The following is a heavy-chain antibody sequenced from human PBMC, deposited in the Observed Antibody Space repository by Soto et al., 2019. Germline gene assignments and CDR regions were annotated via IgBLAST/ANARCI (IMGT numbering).Heavy chain of an antibody. Sequence: ASVKVSCKASTNTFTKYAIHWVRQAPGQRLEWMGWINAGNGNTNYPQRFQGRVTITRDTSANTVYMELSSLRSEDWAVYYCATDKGPYVDPPSGHYYYGLDVWGQGTTVTVSS. V-gene: IGHV1-3*01. CDR2: INAGNGNT. J-gene: IGHJ6*02. CDR3: ATDKGPYVDPPSGHYYYGLDV. CDR1: TNTFTKYA. D-gene: IGHD4-17*01.